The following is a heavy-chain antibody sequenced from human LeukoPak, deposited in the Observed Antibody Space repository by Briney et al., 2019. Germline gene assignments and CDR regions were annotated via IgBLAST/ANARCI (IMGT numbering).Heavy chain of an antibody. J-gene: IGHJ4*02. D-gene: IGHD2-15*01. CDR2: ISGGGVST. CDR3: ANVGSCPVW. Sequence: TGGSLRLSCAASGFTFNNYAMSWVRQAPGKGLEWVSAISGGGVSTYYADSVKGRFSVSRDNSKNTLYLQMNSLRAEDTAVYYCANVGSCPVWWGQGTLVTVSS. V-gene: IGHV3-23*01. CDR1: GFTFNNYA.